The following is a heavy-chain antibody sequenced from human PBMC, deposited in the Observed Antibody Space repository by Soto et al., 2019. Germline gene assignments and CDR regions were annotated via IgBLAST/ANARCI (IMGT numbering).Heavy chain of an antibody. Sequence: QVQLQESGPGLVKPSGTLSLTCAVSGGSISSSNWWSWVRQPPGKGLEWIGEIYHSGSTNYNPSLKSRVTISVDKSKNQFSLKLRSVTAADTAGYYCARGGGIVVVPAANWFDPWGQGTLVTVSS. V-gene: IGHV4-4*02. D-gene: IGHD2-2*01. CDR3: ARGGGIVVVPAANWFDP. CDR2: IYHSGST. J-gene: IGHJ5*02. CDR1: GGSISSSNW.